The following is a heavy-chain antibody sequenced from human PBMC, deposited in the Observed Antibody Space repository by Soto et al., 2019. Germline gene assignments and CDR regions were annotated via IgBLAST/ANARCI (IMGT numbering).Heavy chain of an antibody. Sequence: SLRLSCAAFGFTFSDSAMHWVRQASGKGLEWVGRIRSKTNDYATRYAASVKGRFTISRDDSKNTAYLQMNNVRAEDTAVYYCIRSDSVSYCGGDCYLYSWFDSWGQGALVTVSS. V-gene: IGHV3-73*01. CDR2: IRSKTNDYAT. J-gene: IGHJ5*01. D-gene: IGHD2-21*02. CDR1: GFTFSDSA. CDR3: IRSDSVSYCGGDCYLYSWFDS.